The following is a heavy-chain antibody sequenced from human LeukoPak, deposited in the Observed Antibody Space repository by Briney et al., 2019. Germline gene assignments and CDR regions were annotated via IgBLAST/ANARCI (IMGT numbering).Heavy chain of an antibody. V-gene: IGHV3-7*01. CDR3: TRDPDGSLDY. CDR1: GLTLTNSW. J-gene: IGHJ4*02. D-gene: IGHD1-1*01. Sequence: LSGGSLRLSCAAAGLTLTNSWMAWLRQAPGKGLEWVANIKQDGSTKHYADSLKGRFTISRDNPKNSLYLQMNNLRADDTAVYYCTRDPDGSLDYWGQGILVTVAS. CDR2: IKQDGSTK.